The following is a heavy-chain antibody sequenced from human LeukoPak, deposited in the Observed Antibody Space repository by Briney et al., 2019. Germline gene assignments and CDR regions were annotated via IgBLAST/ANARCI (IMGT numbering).Heavy chain of an antibody. Sequence: GGSLRLSCAASGFTFSSYEMNWVRQAPGKGLEWVSYISSSGSTIYYADSVKGRFTISRDNAKNSLYLQMNSLRADDTAVYYCARDQEAVAGTLGFYYYYYYYMDVWGKGTTVTISS. J-gene: IGHJ6*03. CDR1: GFTFSSYE. CDR2: ISSSGSTI. V-gene: IGHV3-48*03. D-gene: IGHD6-19*01. CDR3: ARDQEAVAGTLGFYYYYYYYMDV.